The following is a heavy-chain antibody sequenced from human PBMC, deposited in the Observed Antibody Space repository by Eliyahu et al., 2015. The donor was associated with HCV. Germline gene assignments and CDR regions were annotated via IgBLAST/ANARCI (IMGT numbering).Heavy chain of an antibody. CDR1: GFTFNSYW. D-gene: IGHD1-26*01. V-gene: IGHV3-74*01. Sequence: EVQLVESGGGLVQPGGSLRLSCAASGFTFNSYWMHWVRQVPGKGLVWVSRINGDGRAAFYADSVNGRFTISRDNAKNTLHLQMDSLRVEDTAVYYCVRGAIGGDYWGQGTLVTVSS. CDR2: INGDGRAA. J-gene: IGHJ4*02. CDR3: VRGAIGGDY.